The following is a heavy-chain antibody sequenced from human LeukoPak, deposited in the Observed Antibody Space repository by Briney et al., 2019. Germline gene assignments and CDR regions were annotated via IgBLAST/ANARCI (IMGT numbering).Heavy chain of an antibody. V-gene: IGHV1-18*01. CDR3: AGGYCSSTSCRHPNYYYYYMDV. CDR2: ITTYNGDT. CDR1: GYTFSSHT. Sequence: GASVKVSCKAFGYTFSSHTITWVRQAPGQGLEWMGWITTYNGDTNYAQKLQGRVTITADKSTSTAYMELSSLRSEDTAVYYCAGGYCSSTSCRHPNYYYYYMDVWGKGTTVTVSS. D-gene: IGHD2-2*03. J-gene: IGHJ6*03.